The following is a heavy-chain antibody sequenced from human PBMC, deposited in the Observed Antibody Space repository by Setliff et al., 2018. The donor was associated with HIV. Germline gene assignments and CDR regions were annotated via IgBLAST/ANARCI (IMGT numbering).Heavy chain of an antibody. CDR1: GGTFSSHA. V-gene: IGHV1-69*06. D-gene: IGHD3-10*01. CDR2: ISPLSATA. J-gene: IGHJ3*02. Sequence: SVKVSCKASGGTFSSHAITWVRQAPGHGLEVMGRISPLSATASYAQKLQGRVTITADKSTNTVYMELSSLRSEDTAVYYCARVREEFGSGQYYPDVFAIWGQGTMVTISS. CDR3: ARVREEFGSGQYYPDVFAI.